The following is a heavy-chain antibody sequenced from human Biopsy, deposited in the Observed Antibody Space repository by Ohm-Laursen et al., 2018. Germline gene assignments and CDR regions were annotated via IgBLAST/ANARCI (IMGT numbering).Heavy chain of an antibody. V-gene: IGHV3-30*18. CDR1: GFTFSSYG. CDR3: VKDRGAAGTDYYYGMDV. Sequence: SLRLSCTASGFTFSSYGMHWARQAPGKGLEWVAVISFDGSDQRYADSVKGRFTISRDNSKNTLYLQMNSLRAEDTAVFYCVKDRGAAGTDYYYGMDVWGQGTTVTVSS. CDR2: ISFDGSDQ. J-gene: IGHJ6*01. D-gene: IGHD6-13*01.